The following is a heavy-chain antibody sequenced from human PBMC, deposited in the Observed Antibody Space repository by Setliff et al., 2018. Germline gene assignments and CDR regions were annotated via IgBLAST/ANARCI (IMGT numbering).Heavy chain of an antibody. CDR2: ISGSGGST. Sequence: GGSLRLSCAASGFTFSSYAMSWVRQAPGKGLEWVSAISGSGGSTYYTDSVKGRFTISRDNSKNTLYLQMNSLRAEDTAVYYCAKESIDYYDSSGSLSTPFDYWGQGTLVTVSS. CDR3: AKESIDYYDSSGSLSTPFDY. V-gene: IGHV3-23*01. D-gene: IGHD3-22*01. J-gene: IGHJ4*02. CDR1: GFTFSSYA.